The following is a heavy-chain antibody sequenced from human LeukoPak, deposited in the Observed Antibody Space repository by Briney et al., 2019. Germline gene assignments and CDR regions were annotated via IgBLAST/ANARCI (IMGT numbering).Heavy chain of an antibody. Sequence: EASVKVSCRASGHTFTSYYMHWVRQAPGQGLEWMGIINPSGGSTSYAQKFQGRVTMTRDTSTSTVYMELSSLRSEDTAVYYCARDRYYYDSSGSIRGVSFDYWGQGTLVTVSS. CDR3: ARDRYYYDSSGSIRGVSFDY. J-gene: IGHJ4*02. CDR1: GHTFTSYY. V-gene: IGHV1-46*01. D-gene: IGHD3-22*01. CDR2: INPSGGST.